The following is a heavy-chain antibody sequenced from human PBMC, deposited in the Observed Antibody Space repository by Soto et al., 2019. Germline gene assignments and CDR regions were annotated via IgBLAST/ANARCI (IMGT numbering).Heavy chain of an antibody. CDR2: IYYSGST. D-gene: IGHD6-13*01. V-gene: IGHV4-59*08. Sequence: PSETLSLTCTVSGGSISSYYWSWIRQPPGRGLEWIGYIYYSGSTNYNPSLKSRVTISVDTSKNQFSLKLSSVTAADTAVYYCARRPSDSSSWYYFDYWGQGTPVTVS. J-gene: IGHJ4*02. CDR3: ARRPSDSSSWYYFDY. CDR1: GGSISSYY.